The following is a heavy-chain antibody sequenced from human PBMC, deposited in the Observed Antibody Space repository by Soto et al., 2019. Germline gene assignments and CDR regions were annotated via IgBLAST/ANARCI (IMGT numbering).Heavy chain of an antibody. CDR3: AREQVPYYYDSSGYYYGY. V-gene: IGHV3-7*03. D-gene: IGHD3-22*01. CDR1: GFTFSSYW. CDR2: IKQDGSEK. Sequence: GGSLRLSCAASGFTFSSYWMSLVRQAPGKGLEWVANIKQDGSEKYYVDSVKGRFTISRDNAKNSLYLQMNSLRAEDTAVYYCAREQVPYYYDSSGYYYGYWGQGTLVTVSS. J-gene: IGHJ4*02.